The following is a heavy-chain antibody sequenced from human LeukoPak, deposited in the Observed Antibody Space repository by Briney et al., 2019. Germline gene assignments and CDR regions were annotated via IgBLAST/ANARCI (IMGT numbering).Heavy chain of an antibody. CDR1: GGTFRSYA. J-gene: IGHJ6*03. V-gene: IGHV1-69*05. Sequence: SVKVSCKASGGTFRSYAISWVRQAPGQGLEWMGGIIPIFGTANYAQKFQGRVTITTDESTSTAYMELSSLRSEDTAVYYCASVKDIVVVPAANLAAPYYYMDVWGKGTTVTVSS. CDR3: ASVKDIVVVPAANLAAPYYYMDV. CDR2: IIPIFGTA. D-gene: IGHD2-2*01.